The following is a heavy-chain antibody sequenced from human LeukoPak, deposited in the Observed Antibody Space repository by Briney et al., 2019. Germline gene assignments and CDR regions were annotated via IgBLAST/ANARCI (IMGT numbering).Heavy chain of an antibody. J-gene: IGHJ3*02. CDR3: ARTLYSTNWLGRDAFHI. V-gene: IGHV5-51*01. D-gene: IGHD6-13*01. Sequence: GESLKISCQGSGYSFTNYWIGWVRQVPGKGLEWMGVIYPGDSNTRYSPSFQGQVTISADKSISTVYLQWSSLKASDNAMYYCARTLYSTNWLGRDAFHIWGQGTMVTVSS. CDR2: IYPGDSNT. CDR1: GYSFTNYW.